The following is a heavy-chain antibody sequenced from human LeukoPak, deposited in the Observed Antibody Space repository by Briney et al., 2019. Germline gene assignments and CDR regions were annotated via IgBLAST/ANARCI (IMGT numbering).Heavy chain of an antibody. Sequence: PSGTLSLTCAVFGDSISNNNCYSWVRQSPGKGLEWIGEICPRGGINYNPSLKTRVVITGDRPKNQFSLNLISVTAADSAVYYCARNGGYDQDVWGQGTTVTVSS. CDR2: ICPRGGI. D-gene: IGHD5-18*01. CDR1: GDSISNNNC. CDR3: ARNGGYDQDV. V-gene: IGHV4-4*02. J-gene: IGHJ6*02.